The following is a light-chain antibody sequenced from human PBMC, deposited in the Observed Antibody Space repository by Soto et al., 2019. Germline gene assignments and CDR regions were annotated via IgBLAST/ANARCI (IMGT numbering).Light chain of an antibody. CDR2: DAS. J-gene: IGKJ1*01. CDR1: QRVSSY. Sequence: EIVLTQSPATLSLSPGERATLSCRASQRVSSYLAWYQQQPGQAPRLLIYDASNRATGIPARFSGSGSETDFTLTISSLEPEDFAVYYCQQRSNWRTFGQGPKVELK. V-gene: IGKV3-11*01. CDR3: QQRSNWRT.